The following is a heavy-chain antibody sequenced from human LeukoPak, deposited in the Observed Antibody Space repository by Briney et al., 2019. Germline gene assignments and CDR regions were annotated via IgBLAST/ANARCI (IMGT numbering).Heavy chain of an antibody. Sequence: ESGPRLVTPTQTLTLTCTFSGFALSSSGVCLSWIRQPPGKALEGLACIDWDDDKYYSSSLKTRLTISKDTSKNQVVLTVSDMDPPDTATYFCARTLYGGTSGYFDFWGQGTLVTVSS. CDR1: GFALSSSGVC. J-gene: IGHJ4*02. CDR3: ARTLYGGTSGYFDF. CDR2: IDWDDDK. D-gene: IGHD4-23*01. V-gene: IGHV2-70*11.